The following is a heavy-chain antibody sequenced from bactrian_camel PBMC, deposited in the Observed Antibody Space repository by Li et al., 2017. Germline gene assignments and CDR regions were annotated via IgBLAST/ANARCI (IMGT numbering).Heavy chain of an antibody. V-gene: IGHV3S1*01. Sequence: HVQLVESGGGLVQPGESLRLSCVASGITFSSHDMSWVRQAPGKGLEWVASISDDSRATQYKDFLEARFTISRDNSKSTLYLQMNSLKSEDTATYYCAKELGSTLAGSGRSPGTQVTVS. J-gene: IGHJ4*01. CDR2: ISDDSRAT. CDR1: GITFSSHD. D-gene: IGHD2*01.